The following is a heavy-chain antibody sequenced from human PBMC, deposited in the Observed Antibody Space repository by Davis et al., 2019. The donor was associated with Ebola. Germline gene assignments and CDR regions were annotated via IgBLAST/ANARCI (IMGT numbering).Heavy chain of an antibody. CDR2: ISAYNGNT. CDR3: ARSITMIVVAYFDI. V-gene: IGHV1-18*01. CDR1: GYTFNLYG. J-gene: IGHJ3*02. D-gene: IGHD3-22*01. Sequence: ASVKVSCKASGYTFNLYGISWVRQAPGQGLEWMGWISAYNGNTNYAQKLQGRVTMTTDTSTSTAYMELRSLRSDDTAVYYCARSITMIVVAYFDIWGQGTMVTVSS.